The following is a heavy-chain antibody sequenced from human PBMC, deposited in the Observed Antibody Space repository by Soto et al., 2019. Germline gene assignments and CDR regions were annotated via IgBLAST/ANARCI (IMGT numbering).Heavy chain of an antibody. CDR2: IIPIFGTA. D-gene: IGHD2-2*03. CDR3: ARAPGYCSSTSCSVFDP. Sequence: QVQLVQSGAEVKKPGSSVKVSCKASGGTFSSYAISWVRQATGQGLEWMGGIIPIFGTANYAQKFQGRVTITADESTSTAYMELSSLRSEDTAVYYCARAPGYCSSTSCSVFDPWGQGTLVTVSS. J-gene: IGHJ5*02. CDR1: GGTFSSYA. V-gene: IGHV1-69*01.